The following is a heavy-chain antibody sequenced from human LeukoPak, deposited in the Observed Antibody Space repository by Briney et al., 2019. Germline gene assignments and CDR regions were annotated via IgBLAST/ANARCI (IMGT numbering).Heavy chain of an antibody. Sequence: ASVKVSCKASGYTFTSYAMNWVRQAPGQGLEWMGWINTNTGNPTYAQGFTGRFVSSLDTSVSTAYLQISSLKSEDTAVYYCARDKPKYYGDYGNFDYWGQGTLVTVPS. D-gene: IGHD4-17*01. CDR2: INTNTGNP. CDR3: ARDKPKYYGDYGNFDY. V-gene: IGHV7-4-1*02. J-gene: IGHJ4*02. CDR1: GYTFTSYA.